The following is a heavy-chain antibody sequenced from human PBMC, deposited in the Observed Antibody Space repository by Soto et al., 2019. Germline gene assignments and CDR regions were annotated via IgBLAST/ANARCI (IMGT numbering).Heavy chain of an antibody. V-gene: IGHV4-34*01. CDR1: GGSFSGYY. CDR3: AREGGVVPAATGDAFDI. D-gene: IGHD2-2*01. J-gene: IGHJ3*02. CDR2: INHSGST. Sequence: SETLSLTCAVYGGSFSGYYWSWIRQPPGKGLEWIGEINHSGSTNYNPSLKSRVTISVDTSKNQFSLKLSSVTAADTAVYYCAREGGVVPAATGDAFDIWGQGTMVTVSS.